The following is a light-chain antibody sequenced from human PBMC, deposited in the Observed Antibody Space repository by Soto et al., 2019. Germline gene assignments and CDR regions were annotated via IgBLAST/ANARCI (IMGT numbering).Light chain of an antibody. V-gene: IGKV3-11*01. Sequence: EIVLTQSPATLSLSPGERATLSCRASQSISSYLAWYQQKAGQAPRLLIYDATTRATGIPARFSGSGSGTDFTLTISSLEPEDFAVYYCQQRSNWPPITFGQGTRLEIK. CDR3: QQRSNWPPIT. CDR2: DAT. CDR1: QSISSY. J-gene: IGKJ5*01.